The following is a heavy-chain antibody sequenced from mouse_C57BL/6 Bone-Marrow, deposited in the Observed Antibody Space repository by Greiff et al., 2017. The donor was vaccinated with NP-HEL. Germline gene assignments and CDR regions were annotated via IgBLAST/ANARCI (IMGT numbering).Heavy chain of an antibody. CDR1: GFTFTDYY. D-gene: IGHD4-1*01. CDR2: IRNKANGYTT. V-gene: IGHV7-3*01. CDR3: ARYNWVLYAMDY. J-gene: IGHJ4*01. Sequence: DVMLVESGGGLVQPGGSLSLSCAASGFTFTDYYMSWVRQPPGKALEWLGFIRNKANGYTTEYSASVKGRFTISRDNSQSILYLQMNALRAEDSATYYCARYNWVLYAMDYWGQGTSVTVSS.